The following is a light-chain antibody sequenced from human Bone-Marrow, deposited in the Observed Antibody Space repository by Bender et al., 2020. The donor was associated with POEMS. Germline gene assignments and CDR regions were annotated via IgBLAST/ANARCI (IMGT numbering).Light chain of an antibody. J-gene: IGLJ3*02. Sequence: SSVLTQPPSLSVAPGKTARITCGGNNIGSEGVHWYQQKAGQAPVLVIYQDSERPSVIPERFSGSSSGTTVTLTISGAQIEDEADYYCAVWDDSLNGWVFGGGTKLTVL. CDR2: QDS. CDR1: NIGSEG. V-gene: IGLV3-21*04. CDR3: AVWDDSLNGWV.